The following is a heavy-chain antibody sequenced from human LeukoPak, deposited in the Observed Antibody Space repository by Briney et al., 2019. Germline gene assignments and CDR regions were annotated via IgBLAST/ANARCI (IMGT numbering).Heavy chain of an antibody. V-gene: IGHV3-48*04. CDR1: AFTFSNYG. CDR2: ISITGTTK. CDR3: ARDLSSGGWYGGA. D-gene: IGHD6-19*01. Sequence: GGTLRLSCAASAFTFSNYGMDWVRHTPGKGLECVSYISITGTTKSYADAVKGRFTISRDNAKNSLYLQMNSLRAEDAAVYYCARDLSSGGWYGGAWGQGTLVTVSS. J-gene: IGHJ4*02.